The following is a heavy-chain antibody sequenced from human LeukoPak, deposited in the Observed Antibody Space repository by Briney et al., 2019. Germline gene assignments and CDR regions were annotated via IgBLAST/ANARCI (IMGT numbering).Heavy chain of an antibody. V-gene: IGHV3-74*01. Sequence: GGSLGLSCEASGFTFSSYWMHWVRQAPGKGLVWVSRISSDGSTITYADSVKGRFTISRDNAKNTLYLQMNSLRAEDTAVYYCARALAVAGNYDYWGQGALVTVSS. CDR1: GFTFSSYW. D-gene: IGHD6-19*01. J-gene: IGHJ4*02. CDR3: ARALAVAGNYDY. CDR2: ISSDGSTI.